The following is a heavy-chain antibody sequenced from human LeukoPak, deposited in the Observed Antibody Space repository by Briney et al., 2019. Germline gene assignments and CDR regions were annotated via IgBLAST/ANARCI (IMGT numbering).Heavy chain of an antibody. Sequence: PGGSLRLSCAASGFLFSSYDMHWFRQAPGKGLEWVAFIRDDGTYKFYADSVRGRFTISRDNSKNTLYLETNSLTPEDTALYYCAKIGLSVISGNPYAIDIWGQGTLVTVSS. CDR3: AKIGLSVISGNPYAIDI. V-gene: IGHV3-30*02. CDR1: GFLFSSYD. CDR2: IRDDGTYK. J-gene: IGHJ3*02. D-gene: IGHD6-25*01.